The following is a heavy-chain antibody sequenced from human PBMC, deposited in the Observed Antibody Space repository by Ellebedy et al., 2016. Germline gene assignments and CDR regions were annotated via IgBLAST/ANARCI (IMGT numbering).Heavy chain of an antibody. CDR2: INHSGSI. CDR1: SGSFSGHY. D-gene: IGHD2/OR15-2a*01. V-gene: IGHV4-34*01. CDR3: ASLKGESVYYGLDV. Sequence: SETLSLXXAVHSGSFSGHYWSWIRQSPGKGLEWIGEINHSGSINYNPSLKSRVTISIDTSKNQFSLKLRSVTAADAAVYYCASLKGESVYYGLDVWGQGTTVIVSS. J-gene: IGHJ6*02.